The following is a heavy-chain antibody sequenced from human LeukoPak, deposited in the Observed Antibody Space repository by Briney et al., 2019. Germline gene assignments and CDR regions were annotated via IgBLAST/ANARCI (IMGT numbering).Heavy chain of an antibody. CDR1: GFTFSSYW. CDR3: ARDRDSGSYGSYFDY. V-gene: IGHV3-7*05. CDR2: IKQDGSEK. D-gene: IGHD1-26*01. Sequence: GGSLRLSCAASGFTFSSYWMSWVRQAPGKGLEWVANIKQDGSEKYYVDSVKGRFTISRDNAKNSLYLQMNSLRAEDTAVYYCARDRDSGSYGSYFDYWGQGTLVTVSS. J-gene: IGHJ4*02.